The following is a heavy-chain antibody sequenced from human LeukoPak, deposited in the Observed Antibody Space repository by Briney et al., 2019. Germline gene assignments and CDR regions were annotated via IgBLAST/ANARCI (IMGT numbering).Heavy chain of an antibody. D-gene: IGHD3-10*01. Sequence: SETLSLTCTVSGGSINNYYWSWIRQPAGKGLEWIGRIYTSGTTNYNPSPKSRVTMSVDTSENQFSLKLSSVTAADTAVYYCARDREYYGSGSSTKFYYYGMDVWGQGTTVTVSS. CDR3: ARDREYYGSGSSTKFYYYGMDV. V-gene: IGHV4-4*07. J-gene: IGHJ6*02. CDR1: GGSINNYY. CDR2: IYTSGTT.